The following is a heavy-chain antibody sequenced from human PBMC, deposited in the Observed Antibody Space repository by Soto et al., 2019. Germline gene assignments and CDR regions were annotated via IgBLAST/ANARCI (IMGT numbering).Heavy chain of an antibody. CDR3: ARRNPLHASESCRFDP. CDR1: GDSITSRDY. J-gene: IGHJ5*02. V-gene: IGHV4-39*01. CDR2: MDYTGAT. D-gene: IGHD3-10*01. Sequence: QVQLQESGPGLVKPSETLSLTCTVSGDSITSRDYWVWIRRPPGKGLEWIGTMDYTGATHYNPSLKSRVTMSGDMSKNQFYLRLSHVSVADTAVYYCARRNPLHASESCRFDPWGQGALVTVSS.